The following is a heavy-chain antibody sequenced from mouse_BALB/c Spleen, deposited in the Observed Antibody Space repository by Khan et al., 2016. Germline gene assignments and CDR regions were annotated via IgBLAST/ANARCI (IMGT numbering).Heavy chain of an antibody. CDR2: IYPGDGDT. CDR3: ARSSLFDY. D-gene: IGHD6-1*01. CDR1: GYAFSSYW. J-gene: IGHJ2*01. V-gene: IGHV1-80*01. Sequence: QVQLQQPGAEQVRPGSSVKISCKASGYAFSSYWMNWVKQRPGQGLEWIGQIYPGDGDTNYNGKFKGKATLTADKSSNPAYMQLSSLTSEDSAVYFCARSSLFDYWGQGTTLTVSS.